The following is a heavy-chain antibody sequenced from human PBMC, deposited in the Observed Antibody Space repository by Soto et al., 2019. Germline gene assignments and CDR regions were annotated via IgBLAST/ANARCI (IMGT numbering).Heavy chain of an antibody. V-gene: IGHV3-7*01. D-gene: IGHD2-2*01. Sequence: EVHLVECGGGLVQPGGSLRLSCAATGFTFSGHWMSSVLQAPGKGLEWVAHIKQDGSETFYVGSVKGRFTISRDNAKNSLDLQMNSLRAEDTALYYCARDRAFCSGTNCRRGSIYYYYMDVWGNGTTVTVSS. J-gene: IGHJ6*03. CDR1: GFTFSGHW. CDR2: IKQDGSET. CDR3: ARDRAFCSGTNCRRGSIYYYYMDV.